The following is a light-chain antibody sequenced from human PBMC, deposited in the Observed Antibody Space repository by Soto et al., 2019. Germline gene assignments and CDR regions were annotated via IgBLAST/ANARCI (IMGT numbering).Light chain of an antibody. CDR2: RNN. CDR3: AAWDDSLRGYV. J-gene: IGLJ1*01. Sequence: QSVLTQPPSASGTPGQRVTISCSGSSSNIGSNYVYWYQQLPGTAPKLLIYRNNQRPSGVPARFSGSKSGTSASLAITGLRSKHETDYYCAAWDDSLRGYVFGTGTKLTVL. CDR1: SSNIGSNY. V-gene: IGLV1-47*01.